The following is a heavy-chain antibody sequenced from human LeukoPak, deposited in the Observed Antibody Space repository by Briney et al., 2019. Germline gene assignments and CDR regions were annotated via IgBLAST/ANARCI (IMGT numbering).Heavy chain of an antibody. J-gene: IGHJ4*02. Sequence: SETLSLTCAVYGGSFSGYYWSWIRQPPGKGLEWIGEINHSGSTNYNPSLMSRVTISVDTSKNQFSLKLSSVTAADTAVYYCARGRTTVTFDYWGQGTLVTVSS. CDR3: ARGRTTVTFDY. V-gene: IGHV4-34*01. CDR1: GGSFSGYY. D-gene: IGHD4-17*01. CDR2: INHSGST.